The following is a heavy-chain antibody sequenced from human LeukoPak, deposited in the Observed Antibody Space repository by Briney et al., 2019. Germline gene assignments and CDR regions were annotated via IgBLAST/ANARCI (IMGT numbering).Heavy chain of an antibody. CDR2: INHSGST. Sequence: SETLSLTCAVYDGSFSAYYWSWIRQPPGKGLEWIGEINHSGSTNYNPSLKSRVTISVDTSKNQFSLKLSSVTAADTAVYYCARRLFSGYYPWWGQGTLVTVSS. V-gene: IGHV4-34*01. CDR1: DGSFSAYY. J-gene: IGHJ4*02. CDR3: ARRLFSGYYPW. D-gene: IGHD3-22*01.